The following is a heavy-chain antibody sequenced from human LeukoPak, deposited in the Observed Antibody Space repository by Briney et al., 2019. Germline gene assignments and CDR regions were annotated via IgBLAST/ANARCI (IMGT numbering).Heavy chain of an antibody. Sequence: GEALRLSCAAPEFIVSRSHISWVRQAAGKGLEWVSVIYTGGNTYYADSVKGRFTVSRDNSKNTLYLQMNSLRAEDTAVYYCARVYNYGFDYWGPGTLVTVSS. D-gene: IGHD5-18*01. CDR1: EFIVSRSH. V-gene: IGHV3-53*01. CDR2: IYTGGNT. J-gene: IGHJ4*02. CDR3: ARVYNYGFDY.